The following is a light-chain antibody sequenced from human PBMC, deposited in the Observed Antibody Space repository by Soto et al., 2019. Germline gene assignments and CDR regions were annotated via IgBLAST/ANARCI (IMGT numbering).Light chain of an antibody. Sequence: QSVLTQPPSASGSPGQSVVISCTGTRNDIGAYEFVSWYQHHPGKAPKLIIYEVVQRPSGVPDRFSGSKSGNTASLTVSGLQAADEADYYCKSYAGSNTYVFGTGTKVTVL. CDR2: EVV. CDR3: KSYAGSNTYV. CDR1: RNDIGAYEF. J-gene: IGLJ1*01. V-gene: IGLV2-8*01.